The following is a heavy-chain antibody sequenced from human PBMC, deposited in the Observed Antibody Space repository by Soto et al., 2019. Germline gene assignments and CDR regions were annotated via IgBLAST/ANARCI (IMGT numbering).Heavy chain of an antibody. CDR3: ARDGRWSYGDPSDFYCGLDV. CDR1: GASVSSGNHY. V-gene: IGHV4-61*01. Sequence: QVQLQESGPGLVKASETLSLTCTVSGASVSSGNHYWAWIRQPPGKGLEWIGYIYYSGTTNYNPSLKSRVTIAVHPSTNQFSLKLTSVTAADTAVYYCARDGRWSYGDPSDFYCGLDVWGLGTTVTVSS. D-gene: IGHD3-16*01. CDR2: IYYSGTT. J-gene: IGHJ6*02.